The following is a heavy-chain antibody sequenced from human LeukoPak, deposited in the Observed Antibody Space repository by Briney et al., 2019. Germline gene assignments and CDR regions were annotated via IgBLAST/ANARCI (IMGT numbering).Heavy chain of an antibody. D-gene: IGHD3-16*01. CDR1: GYTFTGYY. V-gene: IGHV1-2*02. CDR3: ARASQDKNNDHVDY. CDR2: INPNSGGT. J-gene: IGHJ4*02. Sequence: ASVRVSCKASGYTFTGYYMHWVRQAPGQGLEWMGWINPNSGGTNYAQKFQGRVTMTRDTSITTAYMELSRLGSDDTAVYYCARASQDKNNDHVDYWGQGTLVTVSS.